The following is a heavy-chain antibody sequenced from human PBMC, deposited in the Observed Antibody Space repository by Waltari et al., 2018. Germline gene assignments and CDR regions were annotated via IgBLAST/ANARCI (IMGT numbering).Heavy chain of an antibody. D-gene: IGHD5-18*01. Sequence: EMQLVESGGGLVQPGGSLRLSCADSGLTFSSSWVTWVRQAPGKGLERVAIINPDERAKYDLESVDVRFTISRYNAKNSLYLQMNSLRAEDTAIYYCARDRAYSSFDYWGQGTLVTVSS. J-gene: IGHJ4*02. CDR3: ARDRAYSSFDY. V-gene: IGHV3-7*01. CDR2: INPDERAK. CDR1: GLTFSSSW.